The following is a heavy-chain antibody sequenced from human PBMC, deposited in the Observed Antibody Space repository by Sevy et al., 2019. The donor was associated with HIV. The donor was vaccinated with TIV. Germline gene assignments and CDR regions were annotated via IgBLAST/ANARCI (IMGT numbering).Heavy chain of an antibody. V-gene: IGHV3-53*01. Sequence: GGSLRLSCAATGFTVNSNYMSWVRQAPGKGLEWVSIIYTGDNTYYTDTVKGRFTISRDNSKNTLYLQMNSLGAEDTSVYYCARLSVYYYDSDGYYTTGNAFDIWGQGTMVTVSS. D-gene: IGHD3-22*01. CDR2: IYTGDNT. CDR1: GFTVNSNY. CDR3: ARLSVYYYDSDGYYTTGNAFDI. J-gene: IGHJ3*02.